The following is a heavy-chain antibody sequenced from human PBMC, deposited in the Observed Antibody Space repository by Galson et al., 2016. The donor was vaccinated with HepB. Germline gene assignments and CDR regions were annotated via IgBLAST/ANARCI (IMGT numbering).Heavy chain of an antibody. J-gene: IGHJ4*02. Sequence: SLRLSCAASGFTFSDYYMSWIRQAPGKGLEWVSYISSSSSYTNYAESVKGRFTISRDNSKNTLYLQMNSLRAEDAAVYYCTFESTQSSMAGNYWSQGTLVTVSS. CDR1: GFTFSDYY. D-gene: IGHD6-19*01. CDR3: TFESTQSSMAGNY. CDR2: ISSSSSYT. V-gene: IGHV3-11*03.